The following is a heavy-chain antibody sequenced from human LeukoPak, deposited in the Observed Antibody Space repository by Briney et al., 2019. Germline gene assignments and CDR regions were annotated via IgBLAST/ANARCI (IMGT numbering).Heavy chain of an antibody. J-gene: IGHJ4*02. CDR3: VKGVSGGQWLVGNYFDY. CDR2: ISTRGGTI. V-gene: IGHV3-48*03. CDR1: GFIFSSYE. Sequence: GGSLRLSCAASGFIFSSYEMNWVRQAPGKGLEWVSYISTRGGTIYYADSVKGRFTISRDNAKNSLYLQMNSLRAEDTAVYYCVKGVSGGQWLVGNYFDYWGQGTLVTVSS. D-gene: IGHD6-19*01.